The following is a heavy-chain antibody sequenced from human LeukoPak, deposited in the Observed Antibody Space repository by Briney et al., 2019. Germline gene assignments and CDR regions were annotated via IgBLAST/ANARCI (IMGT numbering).Heavy chain of an antibody. CDR3: ARRGILTGPLDY. Sequence: GGSLRLSCAASGFTFSSYAISWVRQAPGKGLEWVSAISGSGGSTYYADSVKGRFTISRDNSKNTLYLQMNSLRAEDTAVYYCARRGILTGPLDYWGQGTLVTVSS. V-gene: IGHV3-23*01. D-gene: IGHD3-9*01. CDR2: ISGSGGST. J-gene: IGHJ4*02. CDR1: GFTFSSYA.